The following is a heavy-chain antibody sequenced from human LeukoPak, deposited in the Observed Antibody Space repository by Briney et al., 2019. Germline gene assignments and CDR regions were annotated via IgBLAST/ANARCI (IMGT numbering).Heavy chain of an antibody. V-gene: IGHV1-3*01. D-gene: IGHD3-9*01. CDR1: GYTFTTYA. CDR3: ARAPYDILTGYSLNWFNP. Sequence: ASVKVSCKASGYTFTTYAMHWVRQAPGQRLEWMGWINGDNGNTKYSQKFQGRVTITRDTSAYTAYMELRSLSSADTAVYFCARAPYDILTGYSLNWFNPWGQGTLVTVSS. CDR2: INGDNGNT. J-gene: IGHJ5*02.